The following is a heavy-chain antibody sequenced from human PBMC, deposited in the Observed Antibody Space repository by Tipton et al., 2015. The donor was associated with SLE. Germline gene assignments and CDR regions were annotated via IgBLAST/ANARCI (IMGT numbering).Heavy chain of an antibody. V-gene: IGHV3-66*01. CDR1: GFTVSSNY. D-gene: IGHD4-17*01. J-gene: IGHJ4*02. CDR2: IYSGGST. Sequence: GSLRLSCAASGFTVSSNYMSWVRQAPGKGLEWVSVIYSGGSTYYADSVKGRFTISRDNSKNTLYLQMNSLRTEDTAVYYCARAGYGDCAFDYWGQGTLVTVSS. CDR3: ARAGYGDCAFDY.